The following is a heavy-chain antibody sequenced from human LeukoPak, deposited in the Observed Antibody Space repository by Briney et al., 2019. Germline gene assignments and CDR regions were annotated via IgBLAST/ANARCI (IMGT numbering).Heavy chain of an antibody. J-gene: IGHJ4*02. CDR3: ARGPKWLSPPGFPDY. CDR1: GFTFSSYS. CDR2: IGSSSGTI. Sequence: GGSPRLSCAASGFTFSSYSMNWVRQAPGKGLEYISYIGSSSGTIYYADSVKGRFTISRDNAKNSLYLQMNSLSAEDTAVYYCARGPKWLSPPGFPDYWGQGTLVTVSS. V-gene: IGHV3-48*04. D-gene: IGHD5-24*01.